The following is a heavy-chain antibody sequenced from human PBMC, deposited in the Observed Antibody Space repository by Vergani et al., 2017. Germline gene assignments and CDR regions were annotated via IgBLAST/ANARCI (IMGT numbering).Heavy chain of an antibody. J-gene: IGHJ3*02. V-gene: IGHV3-9*01. Sequence: EVQLLESGGGLVQPGGSLRLSCAASGFTFDDYAMHWVRQAPGKGLEWVSGISWDSGSIGYADSVKGRFTISRDNAKNSLYLQMNSLRAEDTALYYCAKVNHFGVVGAFDIWGQGTMVTVSS. CDR2: ISWDSGSI. CDR3: AKVNHFGVVGAFDI. D-gene: IGHD3-3*01. CDR1: GFTFDDYA.